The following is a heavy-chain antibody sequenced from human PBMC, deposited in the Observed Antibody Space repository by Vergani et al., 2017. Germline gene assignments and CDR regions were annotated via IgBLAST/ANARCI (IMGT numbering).Heavy chain of an antibody. V-gene: IGHV1-69*01. D-gene: IGHD3-9*01. J-gene: IGHJ4*02. CDR2: IIPIFGTA. Sequence: QVQLVQSGAEVKKPGSSVKVSCKASGGTFSSYAISWVRQAHGPGLEWMGGIIPIFGTANSAQKFQGRVTITADESTSTAYRELSSLRTEYTAVYYFARGQRAVLRYFDWLLPYGGQGTLVTVSS. CDR3: ARGQRAVLRYFDWLLPY. CDR1: GGTFSSYA.